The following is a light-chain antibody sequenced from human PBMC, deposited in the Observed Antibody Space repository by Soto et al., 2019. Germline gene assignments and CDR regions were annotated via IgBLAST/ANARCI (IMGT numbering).Light chain of an antibody. Sequence: EIVLTQSPTTLSLSPGERATLSSRASQSVSNYFAWYQHKPGQAPRLLIYDASTRAADIPARFSGSGSGTGFTLTISTLEPEDCAVYDGQQRSYWPLTCGGGTKVDIK. CDR1: QSVSNY. CDR3: QQRSYWPLT. CDR2: DAS. J-gene: IGKJ4*01. V-gene: IGKV3-11*01.